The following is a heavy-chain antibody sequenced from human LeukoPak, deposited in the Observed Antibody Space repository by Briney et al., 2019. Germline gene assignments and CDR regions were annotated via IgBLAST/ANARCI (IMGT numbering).Heavy chain of an antibody. J-gene: IGHJ4*02. CDR3: AKDMCSGGSCYAVDY. D-gene: IGHD2-15*01. V-gene: IGHV3-30*18. Sequence: GGSLRLSCAASGFTFSTYGMHWVRQAPGKGLEWVAVISHDGSNKYYADSVKGRFTISRDNSKNTLYLQMNSLRAEDTAVYYCAKDMCSGGSCYAVDYWGQGTLVTVSS. CDR1: GFTFSTYG. CDR2: ISHDGSNK.